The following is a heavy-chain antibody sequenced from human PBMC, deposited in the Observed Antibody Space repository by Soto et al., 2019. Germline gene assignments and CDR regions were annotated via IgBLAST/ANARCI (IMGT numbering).Heavy chain of an antibody. V-gene: IGHV4-39*01. Sequence: PSETLSLTCTVSGGSISSSSYYWGWIRQPPGKGLEWIGSIYYSGSTYYNPSLKSRVTISVDTSKNQFSLKLSSVTAANTAVYYCARPYSRSDKFDPWGQGTLVTVSS. J-gene: IGHJ5*02. D-gene: IGHD1-26*01. CDR3: ARPYSRSDKFDP. CDR2: IYYSGST. CDR1: GGSISSSSYY.